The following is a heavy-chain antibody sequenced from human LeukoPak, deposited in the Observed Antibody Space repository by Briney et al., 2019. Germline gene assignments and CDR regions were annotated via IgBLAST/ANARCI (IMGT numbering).Heavy chain of an antibody. J-gene: IGHJ4*02. CDR3: ARDSSSWTFDY. CDR1: GFTFSSYA. CDR2: ISSNGGST. D-gene: IGHD6-13*01. V-gene: IGHV3-64*01. Sequence: PGGSLRLSCAASGFTFSSYAMHWVRQAPGKGLGYVSAISSNGGSTYYANSVKGRFTISRDNSKNTLYLQMGSLRAEDMAVYYCARDSSSWTFDYWGQGTLVTVSS.